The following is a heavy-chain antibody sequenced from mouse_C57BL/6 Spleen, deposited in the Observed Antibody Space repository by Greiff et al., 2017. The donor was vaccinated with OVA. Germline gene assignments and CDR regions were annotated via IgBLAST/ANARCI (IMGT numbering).Heavy chain of an antibody. D-gene: IGHD2-4*01. Sequence: QVHVKQPGAELVKPGASVKLSCKASGYTFTSYWMHWVKQRPGQGLAWIGMIHPNSGSTNYNEKFKSKATLTVDKSSSTAYMQLSSLTSEDSAVYYCARKGYDYDVDFDYWGQGTTLTVSS. CDR1: GYTFTSYW. CDR2: IHPNSGST. V-gene: IGHV1-64*01. CDR3: ARKGYDYDVDFDY. J-gene: IGHJ2*01.